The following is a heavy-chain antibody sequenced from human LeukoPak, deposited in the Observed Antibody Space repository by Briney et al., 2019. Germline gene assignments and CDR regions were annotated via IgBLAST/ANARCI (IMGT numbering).Heavy chain of an antibody. CDR3: ARDEGGGTTIDY. J-gene: IGHJ4*02. D-gene: IGHD4-23*01. V-gene: IGHV3-21*01. CDR1: GFTFSSYS. Sequence: GGSLRLSCAASGFTFSSYSMNWVRQAPGKGLEWVSSISSSSSYIYYADSVKGRFTISRDNAKNSLYLQMNSLRAEDTAVYYCARDEGGGTTIDYWGQGTLVTVSS. CDR2: ISSSSSYI.